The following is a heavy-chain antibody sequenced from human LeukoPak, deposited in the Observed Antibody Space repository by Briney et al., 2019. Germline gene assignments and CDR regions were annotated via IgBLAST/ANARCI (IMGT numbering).Heavy chain of an antibody. J-gene: IGHJ6*03. D-gene: IGHD6-19*01. V-gene: IGHV4-59*01. Sequence: PSETLSLTCTVSGGSISSYYWSWIRQPPGKGLEWIGYIYYSGSTNYNPSLKSRVTISVDTSKNQFSLKLSSVTAADTAVYYCARGESGWAYYYYYYMDVWGKGTTVPVSS. CDR2: IYYSGST. CDR3: ARGESGWAYYYYYYMDV. CDR1: GGSISSYY.